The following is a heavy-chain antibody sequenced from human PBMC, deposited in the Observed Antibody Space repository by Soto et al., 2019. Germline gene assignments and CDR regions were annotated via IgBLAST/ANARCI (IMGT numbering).Heavy chain of an antibody. CDR2: IIPIFGTA. V-gene: IGHV1-69*01. Sequence: QVQLVQSGAEVKKPGSSVKVSCKASGGPFSSYAISWVRQAPGQGLEWMGGIIPIFGTANYAQKFQGRVTITADESTSTAYMELSSLRSEDTAVYYCARGRLSRDGKMGYFDYWGQGTLVTVSS. D-gene: IGHD2-2*01. CDR1: GGPFSSYA. CDR3: ARGRLSRDGKMGYFDY. J-gene: IGHJ4*02.